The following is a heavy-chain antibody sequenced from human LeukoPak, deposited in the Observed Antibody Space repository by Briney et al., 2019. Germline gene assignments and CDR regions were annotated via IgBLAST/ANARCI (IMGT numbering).Heavy chain of an antibody. D-gene: IGHD3-10*01. V-gene: IGHV3-11*01. CDR3: ARVVHYGSGPAVG. CDR2: ISSSGDTI. J-gene: IGHJ4*02. CDR1: GFPFSDYY. Sequence: GGSLRLSCAAPGFPFSDYYMSWIRQAPGKGLEWVSYISSSGDTIYYADSVKGRFTISRDNAKNSVHLQMNSLRAEDTAVYYCARVVHYGSGPAVGWGQGTLVTVSS.